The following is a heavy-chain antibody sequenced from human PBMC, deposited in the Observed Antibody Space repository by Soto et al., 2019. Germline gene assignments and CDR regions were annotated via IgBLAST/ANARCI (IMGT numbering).Heavy chain of an antibody. CDR3: AKAMAPPTRSKFGTKLWSQICDY. J-gene: IGHJ4*02. V-gene: IGHV3-23*01. D-gene: IGHD3-3*01. Sequence: GGSLRLSCAASGFTFSSYAMSWVRQAPGKGLEWVSAISGSGGSTYYADSVKGRFTISRDNSKNTLYLQMNSLRAEDTAVYYCAKAMAPPTRSKFGTKLWSQICDYWGQGTLVTISS. CDR2: ISGSGGST. CDR1: GFTFSSYA.